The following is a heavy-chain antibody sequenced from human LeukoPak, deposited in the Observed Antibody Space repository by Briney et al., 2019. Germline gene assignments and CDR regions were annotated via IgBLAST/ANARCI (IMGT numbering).Heavy chain of an antibody. CDR2: ITSSGGST. CDR3: AKARVGEAGASDY. D-gene: IGHD6-13*01. Sequence: GGSLRLSCAASGFTFSNYAMSWVRQSPGKGLEWVSTITSSGGSTFYADSVKGRFTISRDNSKNTLYLRMDSLSAEDTAVYYCAKARVGEAGASDYWGQGTLVTVSS. J-gene: IGHJ4*02. CDR1: GFTFSNYA. V-gene: IGHV3-23*01.